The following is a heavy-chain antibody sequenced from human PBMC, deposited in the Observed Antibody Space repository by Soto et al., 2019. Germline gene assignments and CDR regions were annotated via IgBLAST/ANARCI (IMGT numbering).Heavy chain of an antibody. J-gene: IGHJ5*01. D-gene: IGHD6-19*01. Sequence: PSETLSLSCTVSGGSIIRSSYYWGWIRQPPGKGLEGVGSFGFGGGTIYNPALKSPVTISVHPSKNHFPLEVRSVTAADTAMYYCVSLDRGWYLQSWFDSWGQGTLVPVSS. V-gene: IGHV4-39*01. CDR3: VSLDRGWYLQSWFDS. CDR2: FGFGGGT. CDR1: GGSIIRSSYY.